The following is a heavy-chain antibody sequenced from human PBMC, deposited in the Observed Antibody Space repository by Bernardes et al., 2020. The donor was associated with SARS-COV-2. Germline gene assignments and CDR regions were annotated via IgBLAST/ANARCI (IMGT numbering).Heavy chain of an antibody. V-gene: IGHV4-39*01. D-gene: IGHD2-2*01. CDR3: ARASIVIVPGPLGLGPWGYKYNGMEV. Sequence: SEPLSLTCTVSGGSISSSTYYWGWIRQPPGKGLEWIGSISYGGSTYYNPSLKSRVTISVDTSKNQFSLKLSSVTAADTAVYYCARASIVIVPGPLGLGPWGYKYNGMEVWGPGTTVTVSS. CDR2: ISYGGST. CDR1: GGSISSSTYY. J-gene: IGHJ6*02.